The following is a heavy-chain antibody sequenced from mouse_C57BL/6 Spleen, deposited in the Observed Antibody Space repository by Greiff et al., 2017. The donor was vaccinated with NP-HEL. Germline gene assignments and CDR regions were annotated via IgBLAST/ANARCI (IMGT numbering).Heavy chain of an antibody. CDR2: IYPGDGDT. Sequence: VQLQQSGAELVKPGASVKISCKASGYAFSSYWMNWVKQRPGKGLEWIGQIYPGDGDTNYNGKFKGKATLTADKSSSTAYMQLSSLTSEDSAVYFCARRVYEYYFDYWGQGTTLTVSS. J-gene: IGHJ2*01. CDR1: GYAFSSYW. CDR3: ARRVYEYYFDY. D-gene: IGHD1-1*01. V-gene: IGHV1-80*01.